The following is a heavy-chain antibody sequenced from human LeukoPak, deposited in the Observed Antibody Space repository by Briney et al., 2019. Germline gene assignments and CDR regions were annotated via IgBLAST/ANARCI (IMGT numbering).Heavy chain of an antibody. CDR2: LNPKSGGT. V-gene: IGHV1-2*06. Sequence: ASVKVSCKPSGYTFTDYYMHWVRQAPGQGLEWMGRLNPKSGGTDYAQNFQGRVTMTRDTSISTAYMELSSLTSDDTAVYYCGRACSGNSCYSDNWVDPWGQGTQVTVSS. CDR1: GYTFTDYY. D-gene: IGHD2-15*01. CDR3: GRACSGNSCYSDNWVDP. J-gene: IGHJ5*02.